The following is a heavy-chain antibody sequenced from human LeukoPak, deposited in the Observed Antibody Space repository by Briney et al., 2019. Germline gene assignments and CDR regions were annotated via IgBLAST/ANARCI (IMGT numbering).Heavy chain of an antibody. CDR2: ISGSGGST. V-gene: IGHV3-23*01. J-gene: IGHJ4*02. CDR3: AKDLSGRVAAAGIKVGYFGY. CDR1: GFTFSSYA. D-gene: IGHD6-13*01. Sequence: GGSLRLSCAASGFTFSSYAMSWVRQAPGKGLEWVSAISGSGGSTYYADSVKGRFTISRDNSKNTLYLQMNSLRAEDTAVYYCAKDLSGRVAAAGIKVGYFGYWGQGTLVTVSS.